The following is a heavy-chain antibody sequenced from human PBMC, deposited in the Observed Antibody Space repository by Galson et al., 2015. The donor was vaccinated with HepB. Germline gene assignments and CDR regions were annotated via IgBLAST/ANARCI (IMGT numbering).Heavy chain of an antibody. J-gene: IGHJ4*02. D-gene: IGHD2-15*01. CDR3: ARGDIRLDY. CDR1: GFTVSSNY. Sequence: SLRLSCAASGFTVSSNYMTWVRQAAGKGLEWVSVIYSGGSTYYADSVKGRYTISRDNSKNTLYLQMNSLRVEDTAVYYCARGDIRLDYWGQGTLVTVSS. CDR2: IYSGGST. V-gene: IGHV3-66*01.